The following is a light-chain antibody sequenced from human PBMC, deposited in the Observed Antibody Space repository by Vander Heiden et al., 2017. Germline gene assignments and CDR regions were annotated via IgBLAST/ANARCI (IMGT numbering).Light chain of an antibody. CDR1: QGFSNY. Sequence: DIQMTQSPSSLTASVGERVTITCRASQGFSNYFAWYQQKPGEPPKLLIYAASTLQSGVPSRFSGSASGTDFTLTISSLQPEDVATSYCQKYNSAHLTFGGGTKVEI. J-gene: IGKJ4*01. CDR2: AAS. V-gene: IGKV1-27*01. CDR3: QKYNSAHLT.